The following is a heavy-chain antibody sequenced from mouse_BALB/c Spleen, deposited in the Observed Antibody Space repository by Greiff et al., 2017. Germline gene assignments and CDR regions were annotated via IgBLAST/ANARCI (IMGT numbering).Heavy chain of an antibody. V-gene: IGHV3-2*02. Sequence: EVKLVESGPGLVKPSQSLSLTCTVTGYSITSDYAWNWIRQFPGNKLEWMGYISYSGSTSYNPSLKSRISITRDTSKNQFFLQLNSVTTEDTATYYCARKYDVYAMDYWGQGTSVTVSS. D-gene: IGHD2-14*01. J-gene: IGHJ4*01. CDR2: ISYSGST. CDR3: ARKYDVYAMDY. CDR1: GYSITSDYA.